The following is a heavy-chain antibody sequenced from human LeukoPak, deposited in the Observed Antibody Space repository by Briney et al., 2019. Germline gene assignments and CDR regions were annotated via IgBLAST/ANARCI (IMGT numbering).Heavy chain of an antibody. V-gene: IGHV3-9*01. D-gene: IGHD6-19*01. CDR3: AKGKSGWFSGADY. CDR1: GFTFDDYA. J-gene: IGHJ4*02. CDR2: VNWNSDRK. Sequence: DRSLRLSCAASGFTFDDYAMHWVRQAPGKGLEWVSGVNWNSDRKGYAGSVKGRFTVSRDDARKYVFLQMNSLRVEDTAIYYCAKGKSGWFSGADYWGQGTLVTVSS.